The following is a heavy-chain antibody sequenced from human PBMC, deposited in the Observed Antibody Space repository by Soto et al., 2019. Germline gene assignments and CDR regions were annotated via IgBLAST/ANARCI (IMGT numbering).Heavy chain of an antibody. J-gene: IGHJ6*02. V-gene: IGHV5-51*01. D-gene: IGHD5-12*01. CDR2: IYPCDSDT. CDR3: ARHSRRSTTYYYSYGMDV. CDR1: GYSFTSYW. Sequence: PGESLKISCKGSGYSFTSYWIGGVRQMPGKGLEWMGIIYPCDSDTRFSPSFQGQVNISADKSLNTAYLQWSSLKASDTAMYYCARHSRRSTTYYYSYGMDVWAQGTTV.